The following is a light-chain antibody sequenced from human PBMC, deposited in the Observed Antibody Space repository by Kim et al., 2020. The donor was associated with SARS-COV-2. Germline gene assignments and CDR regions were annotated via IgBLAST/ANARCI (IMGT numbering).Light chain of an antibody. CDR2: GVS. CDR1: QSVGIS. V-gene: IGKV3-15*01. J-gene: IGKJ4*01. Sequence: PGERVTLACRASQSVGISLAWYQQKPGQAPRLLIYGVSRRATDIPDRFSGSGSGTEFTLTISSLQSEDFGIYYCQQYNNWPPGVSFGGGTKLEI. CDR3: QQYNNWPPGVS.